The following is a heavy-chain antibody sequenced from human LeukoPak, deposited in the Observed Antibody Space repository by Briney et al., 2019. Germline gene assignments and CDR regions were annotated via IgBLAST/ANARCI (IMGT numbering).Heavy chain of an antibody. CDR2: INPNSGGT. J-gene: IGHJ5*02. CDR1: GYTFTGYY. D-gene: IGHD2-15*01. V-gene: IGHV1-2*02. Sequence: GASVEVSCKASGYTFTGYYIHWVRQAPGQGLEWMGWINPNSGGTNFAQSFQGRVTMTRDTSSSTAHMDLSRLRSDDTAVYYCARGDCSVSGCHGGNWFDPWGQGTLVTVSS. CDR3: ARGDCSVSGCHGGNWFDP.